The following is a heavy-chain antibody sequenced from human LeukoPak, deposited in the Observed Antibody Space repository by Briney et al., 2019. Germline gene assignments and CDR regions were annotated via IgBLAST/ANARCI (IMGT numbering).Heavy chain of an antibody. CDR1: GFTFSSYW. CDR2: ISGSSSDV. V-gene: IGHV3-21*01. J-gene: IGHJ4*02. Sequence: GGSLRLSCAASGFTFSSYWMHWVRQAPGKGLEWVSSISGSSSDVYYADSVKGRFTISRDNAKNSLYLQMNSLRAEDTAVYYCARGPSGYHNTGGQGTLVTVSS. CDR3: ARGPSGYHNT. D-gene: IGHD5-12*01.